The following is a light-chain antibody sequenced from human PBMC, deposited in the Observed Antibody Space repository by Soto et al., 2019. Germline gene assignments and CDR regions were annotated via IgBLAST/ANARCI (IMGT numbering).Light chain of an antibody. Sequence: QSALTQPASVSGSPGQSITFSCTGTSSDVGGYNYVCWYQHHPGKAPKLIIYDVTNRPSGVSNRFSGSKSGNTASLTISGLQAEDEADYYCSSYTRDRTIIFGGGTMLTVL. CDR2: DVT. J-gene: IGLJ2*01. CDR1: SSDVGGYNY. CDR3: SSYTRDRTII. V-gene: IGLV2-14*03.